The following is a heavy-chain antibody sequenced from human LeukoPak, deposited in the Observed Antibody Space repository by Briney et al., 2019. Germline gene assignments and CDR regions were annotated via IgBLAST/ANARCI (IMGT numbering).Heavy chain of an antibody. Sequence: SGTLSLTCAVSGGSISSSNWWSWVRQPPGKGLEWIGEIYHSGSTNYNPSLKSRVTISVDTSKNQFSLKLSSVTAADTAVYYCARGRWVYCSGGSCSPYYFDYWGQGTLVTVSS. V-gene: IGHV4-4*02. CDR3: ARGRWVYCSGGSCSPYYFDY. J-gene: IGHJ4*02. CDR1: GGSISSSNW. CDR2: IYHSGST. D-gene: IGHD2-15*01.